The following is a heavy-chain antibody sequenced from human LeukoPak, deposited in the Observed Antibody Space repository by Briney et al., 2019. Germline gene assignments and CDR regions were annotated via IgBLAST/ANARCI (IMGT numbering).Heavy chain of an antibody. J-gene: IGHJ4*02. V-gene: IGHV4-59*08. CDR3: ARRLGTSSWLDY. CDR1: GGSMSTYY. D-gene: IGHD6-13*01. CDR2: IYYSGDT. Sequence: SETLSLTCTVSGGSMSTYYWSWLRQPPGKGLEWIGYIYYSGDTNYNHSLKSRVTISVDTSKHQFSLKLSSVTAADTAVYYCARRLGTSSWLDYWGQGTLVTVSS.